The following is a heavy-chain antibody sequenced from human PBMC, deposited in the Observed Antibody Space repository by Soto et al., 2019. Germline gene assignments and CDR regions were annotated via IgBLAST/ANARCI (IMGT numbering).Heavy chain of an antibody. Sequence: GGSLRLSCTASGFTFGDYAMSWVRQAPGKGLEWVGFIRSKAYGGTTEYAASVKGRFTISRDDSKSIAYLQMNSLKTEDTAVYYCTRGSNYYDSSGPNDYWGQGT. J-gene: IGHJ4*02. CDR1: GFTFGDYA. D-gene: IGHD3-22*01. CDR3: TRGSNYYDSSGPNDY. V-gene: IGHV3-49*04. CDR2: IRSKAYGGTT.